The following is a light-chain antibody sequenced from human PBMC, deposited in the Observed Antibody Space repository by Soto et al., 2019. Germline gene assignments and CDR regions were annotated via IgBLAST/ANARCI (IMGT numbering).Light chain of an antibody. J-gene: IGLJ1*01. V-gene: IGLV2-14*01. Sequence: QAVVTQPASVSGSPGQSITISCTGTSSDIGAYNYVSWYQQYPGKAPKLMIYGVTNRPSGVSNRFSGSKTGNTASLTISGLQAEDEADYYCFSHRSGDSHVFGTGTK. CDR1: SSDIGAYNY. CDR3: FSHRSGDSHV. CDR2: GVT.